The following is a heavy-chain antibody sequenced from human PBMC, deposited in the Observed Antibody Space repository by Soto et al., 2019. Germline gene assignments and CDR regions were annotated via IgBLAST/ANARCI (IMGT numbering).Heavy chain of an antibody. Sequence: GESLKISCKGSGYSFTSNWIGWVRQMPGKGLEWMGIIYPGDSDTRYSPSFQGQVTISADKSISTAYLQWSSLKASDTAMYYCARLILAGYSSSWYGNWFDPWGQGTLVTVSS. J-gene: IGHJ5*02. V-gene: IGHV5-51*01. CDR2: IYPGDSDT. CDR3: ARLILAGYSSSWYGNWFDP. D-gene: IGHD6-13*01. CDR1: GYSFTSNW.